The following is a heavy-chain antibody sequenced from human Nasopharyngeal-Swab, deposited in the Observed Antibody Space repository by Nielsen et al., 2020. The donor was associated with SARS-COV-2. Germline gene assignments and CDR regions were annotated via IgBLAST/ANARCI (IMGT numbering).Heavy chain of an antibody. CDR3: ARGSAQYSGYDIGHYYYYYMDV. Sequence: RQAPGKGLEWIGYIYHSGSTYYNPSLKSRVTISVDRSKNQFSLKLSSVTAADTAVYYCARGSAQYSGYDIGHYYYYYMDVWGKGTTVPSP. CDR2: IYHSGST. D-gene: IGHD5-12*01. V-gene: IGHV4-30-2*01. J-gene: IGHJ6*03.